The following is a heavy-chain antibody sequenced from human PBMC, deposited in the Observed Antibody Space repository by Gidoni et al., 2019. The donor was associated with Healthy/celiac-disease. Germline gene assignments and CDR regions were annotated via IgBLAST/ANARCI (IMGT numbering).Heavy chain of an antibody. J-gene: IGHJ1*01. D-gene: IGHD3-22*01. CDR2: IYYSGST. CDR3: AREGYDSSGYSLQH. V-gene: IGHV4-31*02. Sequence: IGYIYYSGSTYYNPSLKSRVTISVDTSKNQFSLKLSSVTAADTAVYYCAREGYDSSGYSLQHWGQGTLVTVSS.